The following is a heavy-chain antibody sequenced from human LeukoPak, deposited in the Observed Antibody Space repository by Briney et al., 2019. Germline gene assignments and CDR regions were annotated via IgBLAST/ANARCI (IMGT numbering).Heavy chain of an antibody. CDR2: INHSGSP. CDR1: GGSFSGDY. CDR3: ARGLGVLRFLEAVWFDP. V-gene: IGHV4-34*01. Sequence: SETLSPTCAVDGGSFSGDYWSWVRQPPGKGLECLGEINHSGSPNYNPSLKSRVTLSVDTSKNQFSLKLSSVTAADPAVYYCARGLGVLRFLEAVWFDPWGQGTLVTVSS. J-gene: IGHJ5*02. D-gene: IGHD3-3*01.